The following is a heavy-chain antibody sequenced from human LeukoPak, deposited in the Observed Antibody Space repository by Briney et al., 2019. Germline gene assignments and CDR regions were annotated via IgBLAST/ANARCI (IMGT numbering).Heavy chain of an antibody. CDR3: ARERAGIVGARSAFDI. CDR2: IYYSGST. V-gene: IGHV4-61*01. CDR1: GGSISSSSYY. J-gene: IGHJ3*02. D-gene: IGHD1-26*01. Sequence: SETLSLTCTVSGGSISSSSYYWGWIRQPPGKGLEWIGYIYYSGSTNYNPSLKSRVTISVDTSKNQFSLKLSSVTAADTAVYYCARERAGIVGARSAFDIWGQGTMVTVSS.